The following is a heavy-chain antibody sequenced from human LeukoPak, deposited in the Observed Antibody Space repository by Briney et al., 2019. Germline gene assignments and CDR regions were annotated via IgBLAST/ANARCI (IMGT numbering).Heavy chain of an antibody. J-gene: IGHJ4*02. CDR2: ISGSGGST. V-gene: IGHV3-23*01. CDR1: GFTFSSYA. CDR3: ANGCSGYDQPFDY. D-gene: IGHD5-12*01. Sequence: PGGSLRLSCAASGFTFSSYAMSWVRQAPGKGLEWVSAISGSGGSTYYADSVKGRFTISRDNSKNTLYLQMNSLRAEDTAVYYCANGCSGYDQPFDYWGQGTLVTVSS.